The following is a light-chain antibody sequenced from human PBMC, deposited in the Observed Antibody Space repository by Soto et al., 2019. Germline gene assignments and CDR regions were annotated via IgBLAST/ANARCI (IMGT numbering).Light chain of an antibody. CDR3: LQHNTYPWK. V-gene: IGKV1-17*01. CDR2: AAS. CDR1: QDIRKY. J-gene: IGKJ1*01. Sequence: IQMTQSPASLSASVGDRVTVTCQATQDIRKYLNWYQQKPGKAPKRLIYAASTLQSGVPSRFSGSGSGTEFTLTISSLQPEDFATYYCLQHNTYPWKFGQGTKVDIK.